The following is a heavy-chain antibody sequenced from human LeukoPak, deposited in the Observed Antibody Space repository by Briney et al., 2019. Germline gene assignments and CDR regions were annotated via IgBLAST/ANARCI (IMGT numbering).Heavy chain of an antibody. Sequence: SETLSLTCAVYGGSLSGYYWSWIRQPPGKGLEWIGEIHHGGRTKYHPALKSRVTISVDTSKSQFSLKLSSVTAADTAVYYCARQSATMAYYFDHWGQGVLVTVSS. D-gene: IGHD3-10*01. CDR2: IHHGGRT. CDR3: ARQSATMAYYFDH. CDR1: GGSLSGYY. V-gene: IGHV4-34*01. J-gene: IGHJ4*02.